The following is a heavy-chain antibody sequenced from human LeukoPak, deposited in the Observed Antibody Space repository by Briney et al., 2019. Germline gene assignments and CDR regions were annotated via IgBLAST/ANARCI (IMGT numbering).Heavy chain of an antibody. J-gene: IGHJ4*02. D-gene: IGHD5-18*01. V-gene: IGHV3-7*01. CDR2: IKQDGSEK. CDR3: ASRRRYSYGYYFDY. CDR1: GFTFSSYW. Sequence: GGSLRLSCAASGFTFSSYWMSWVRQAPGKGLEWVANIKQDGSEKYYVDSVKGRFTISRDNAKNSLYLQMNSLRAEDTAVYYCASRRRYSYGYYFDYWGQGTLVTVSS.